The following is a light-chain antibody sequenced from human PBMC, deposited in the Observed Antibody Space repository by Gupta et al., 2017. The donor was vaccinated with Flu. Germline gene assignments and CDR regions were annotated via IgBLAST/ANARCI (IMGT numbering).Light chain of an antibody. CDR2: DDS. V-gene: IGLV3-21*02. J-gene: IGLJ1*01. CDR1: KLGSIS. CDR3: QVWDSGRDHYV. Sequence: VSVAPGQTARITCGGNKLGSISVHLLQQRAGQAPVLVVYDDSDRPSGIPERFSGSNSGDTATLTISRVEAGDEADYYCQVWDSGRDHYVFGAGTKVTVL.